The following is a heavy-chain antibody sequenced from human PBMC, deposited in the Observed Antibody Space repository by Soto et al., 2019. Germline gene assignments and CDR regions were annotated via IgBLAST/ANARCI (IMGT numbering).Heavy chain of an antibody. V-gene: IGHV4-30-2*01. CDR3: AAVSGLPRYY. CDR1: GGSISSGGYS. D-gene: IGHD1-26*01. CDR2: IYHSGST. J-gene: IGHJ4*02. Sequence: QLQLQESGSGLVKPSQTLSLTCAVSGGSISSGGYSWSWIRQPPGKGLEWIGYIYHSGSTSYNPSLKSRGTISVARSKNRFSLQLSSVPAAATAVYYCAAVSGLPRYYSGQGTLVTVSS.